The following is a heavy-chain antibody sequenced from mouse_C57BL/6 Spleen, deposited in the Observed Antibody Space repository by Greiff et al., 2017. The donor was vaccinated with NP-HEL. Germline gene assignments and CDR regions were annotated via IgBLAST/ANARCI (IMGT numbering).Heavy chain of an antibody. V-gene: IGHV1-58*01. CDR3: ASFITTVAATGYYAMDY. CDR2: IYIGKGYT. Sequence: VQLQQSGAELVRPGSSVKMSCKTSGYTFTSYGLNWVKQRPGQGLEWIGYIYIGKGYTEYNGKFKGKATLTSDTSSSTAYMQLSSLTSEDSAIYFCASFITTVAATGYYAMDYWGQGTSVTVSS. D-gene: IGHD1-1*01. J-gene: IGHJ4*01. CDR1: GYTFTSYG.